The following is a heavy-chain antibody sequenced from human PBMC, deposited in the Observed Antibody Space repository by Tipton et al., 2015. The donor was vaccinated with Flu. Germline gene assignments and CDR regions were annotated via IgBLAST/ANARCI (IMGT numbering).Heavy chain of an antibody. V-gene: IGHV4-59*01. J-gene: IGHJ4*02. CDR2: IYYSGST. Sequence: LSLTCTVSGGSISSYYWSWIRQPPGKGLEWIGYIYYSGSTNYNPSLKSRVTISVDTSKNQFSLKLSSVTAADTAVYYCARADVGALDYWGQGTLVTVSS. CDR1: GGSISSYY. D-gene: IGHD1-26*01. CDR3: ARADVGALDY.